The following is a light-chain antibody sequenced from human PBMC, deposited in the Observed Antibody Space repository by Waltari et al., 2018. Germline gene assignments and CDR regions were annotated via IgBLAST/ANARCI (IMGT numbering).Light chain of an antibody. Sequence: QSALTQPRSVSGSPGQSVTISCTGTSSAVGTYDYVSWYQQHPGKAPKLMIYDVNKRPSGVPDRFSGSKSGNTASLTISGLQAEDEADYYCCAYAGSSTLVFGGGTDLTVL. CDR3: CAYAGSSTLV. J-gene: IGLJ2*01. CDR1: SSAVGTYDY. V-gene: IGLV2-11*01. CDR2: DVN.